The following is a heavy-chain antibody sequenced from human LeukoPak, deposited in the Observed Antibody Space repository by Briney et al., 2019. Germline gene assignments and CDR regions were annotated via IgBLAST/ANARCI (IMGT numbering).Heavy chain of an antibody. D-gene: IGHD6-6*01. J-gene: IGHJ3*02. Sequence: SETLSLICAVCGDTFSGYYWSWIRQPPGKGLEWIGEINHSGGTNYNPSLKSRVTISVDTSKNQFSLKLSSVTAADTAVYYCARDRAGGSPSHRRYAFDIWGQGTMVTVSS. V-gene: IGHV4-34*01. CDR1: GDTFSGYY. CDR3: ARDRAGGSPSHRRYAFDI. CDR2: INHSGGT.